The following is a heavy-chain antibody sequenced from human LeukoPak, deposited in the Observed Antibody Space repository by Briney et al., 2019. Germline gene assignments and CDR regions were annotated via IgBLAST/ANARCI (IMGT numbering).Heavy chain of an antibody. Sequence: GGSLRLSCAASGYTSSSYAMHWGRQAPGKGLEWVAVISYDGSNKYYADSVKGRFTISRDNSKNTVFMEMNSLKPDDTALYYYASTVHIVAVTSTPASYWGQGTLVTVSS. J-gene: IGHJ4*02. CDR3: ASTVHIVAVTSTPASY. V-gene: IGHV3-30-3*01. D-gene: IGHD2-21*02. CDR2: ISYDGSNK. CDR1: GYTSSSYA.